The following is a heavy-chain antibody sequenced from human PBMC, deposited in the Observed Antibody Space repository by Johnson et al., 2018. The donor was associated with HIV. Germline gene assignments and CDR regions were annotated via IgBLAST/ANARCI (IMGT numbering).Heavy chain of an antibody. CDR2: IYSGGRT. V-gene: IGHV3-66*01. CDR1: GFTVSSNY. CDR3: AISLLVVVGHDAFDI. J-gene: IGHJ3*02. D-gene: IGHD3-22*01. Sequence: VQLVESGGGLVQPGGSLRLSCAASGFTVSSNYMSWVRQAPGKGQAWVSVIYSGGRTYYAASVKGRFTISRDNSKNTLHPQMNSLRAEDTAVYYCAISLLVVVGHDAFDIWGQGTMVTVSS.